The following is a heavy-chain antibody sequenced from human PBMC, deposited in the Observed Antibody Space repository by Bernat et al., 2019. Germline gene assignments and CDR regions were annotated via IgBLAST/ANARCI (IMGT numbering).Heavy chain of an antibody. CDR1: GGSISSGNYY. CDR2: IYYRGST. V-gene: IGHV4-39*01. D-gene: IGHD1-26*01. J-gene: IGHJ4*02. Sequence: QLQLQESGPRLVKPSETLSLTCTVSGGSISSGNYYWGWIRQPPGKGLAWIGSIYYRGSTYYSPSLKSRVTISVDTSKNQFSLKLSSVTAADTAVYYCARHRGADRRAIWFDYWGQGTLVTVSS. CDR3: ARHRGADRRAIWFDY.